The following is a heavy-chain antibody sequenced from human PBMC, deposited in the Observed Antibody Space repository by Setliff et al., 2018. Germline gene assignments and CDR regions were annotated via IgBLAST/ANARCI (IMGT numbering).Heavy chain of an antibody. D-gene: IGHD6-13*01. CDR1: GFTFTSDA. CDR2: ISGDGGSI. Sequence: GGSLRLSCAASGFTFTSDALTWVRQAPGKGLEWVSIISGDGGSIYYADSVKGRFTISRDNSNNTLYLQMSSLRAEDTAVYYCAKCSSWHGHYPHFNYWGQGTLVTV. J-gene: IGHJ4*02. CDR3: AKCSSWHGHYPHFNY. V-gene: IGHV3-23*03.